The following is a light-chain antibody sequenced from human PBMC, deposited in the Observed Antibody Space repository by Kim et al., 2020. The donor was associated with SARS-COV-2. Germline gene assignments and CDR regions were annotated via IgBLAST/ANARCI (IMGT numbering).Light chain of an antibody. Sequence: SVKLTCNLSSGHSSNAIAWHQQQPEKGPRYLMNLNSDGSHTKGDGIPDRFSGSSSGAERYLTISSLQSEDEADYYCQTWGTGSWVFGGGTQLTVL. CDR3: QTWGTGSWV. CDR1: SGHSSNA. V-gene: IGLV4-69*01. J-gene: IGLJ3*02. CDR2: LNSDGSH.